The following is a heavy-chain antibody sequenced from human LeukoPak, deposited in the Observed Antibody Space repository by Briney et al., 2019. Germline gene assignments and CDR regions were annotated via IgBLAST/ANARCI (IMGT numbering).Heavy chain of an antibody. V-gene: IGHV3-7*01. CDR3: VSTMTFDY. CDR2: INQDGSEK. CDR1: RFTLSNYW. D-gene: IGHD3-22*01. Sequence: GGSLRLSCAVSRFTLSNYWMSWVRQAPGKGLEWVANINQDGSEKYYVDSVKGRFTISRDNAKNSLYLQMNSLRAEDTAVYLCVSTMTFDYWGQGTLVTVSS. J-gene: IGHJ4*02.